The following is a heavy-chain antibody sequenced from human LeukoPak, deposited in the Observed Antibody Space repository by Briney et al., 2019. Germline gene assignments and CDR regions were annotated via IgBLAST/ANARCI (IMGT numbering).Heavy chain of an antibody. Sequence: PSETLSLTCTVSGGSISVNTSYWGCTRHHPGKGLEWIGTTSYSGSTYYNPSLKSRVTISVDTSKNQFSLRLSSVTAADTALYYCARHGDHYYYMDVWGKGTTVTVSS. CDR1: GGSISVNTSY. J-gene: IGHJ6*03. D-gene: IGHD3-3*01. V-gene: IGHV4-39*01. CDR3: ARHGDHYYYMDV. CDR2: TSYSGST.